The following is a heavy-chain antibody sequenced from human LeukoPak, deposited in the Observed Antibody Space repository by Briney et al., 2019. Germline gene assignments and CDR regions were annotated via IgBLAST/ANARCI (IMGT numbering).Heavy chain of an antibody. D-gene: IGHD3-3*01. CDR2: IKQDGSEK. V-gene: IGHV3-7*01. J-gene: IGHJ4*02. CDR1: GFTFSSYR. Sequence: PGGSLRLSCAASGFTFSSYRMSWVRQAPGKGLEWVANIKQDGSEKYYVDSVKGRFTISRDNAKNSLYLQMNSLRAEDTAVYYCARDVVFYDFWSGYRYDYWGQGTLVTVSS. CDR3: ARDVVFYDFWSGYRYDY.